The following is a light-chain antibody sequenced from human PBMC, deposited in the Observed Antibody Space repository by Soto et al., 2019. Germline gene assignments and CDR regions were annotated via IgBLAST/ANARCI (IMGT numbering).Light chain of an antibody. J-gene: IGLJ1*01. CDR2: DNS. CDR1: SSNIGAGYD. V-gene: IGLV1-40*01. Sequence: QSVLTQPPSVSGAPGQRVTISCTGSSSNIGAGYDVHWYQQLPGTAPKLLIYDNSNRPSGVPDRFSGSKSGTSASLAITGLQAEDEADYYCQSYDSSLRGWVFGTGTKLTVL. CDR3: QSYDSSLRGWV.